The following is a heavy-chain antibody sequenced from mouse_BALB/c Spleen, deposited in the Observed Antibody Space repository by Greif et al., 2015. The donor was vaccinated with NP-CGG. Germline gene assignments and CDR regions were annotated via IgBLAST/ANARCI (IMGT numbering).Heavy chain of an antibody. J-gene: IGHJ2*01. Sequence: VELVESGAELAKPGASVKMSCKASGYTFTSYWMHWVKQRPGQGLEWIGYINPSTGYTEYNQKFKDKATLTADKSSSTAYMQLSSLTSEDSAVYYCARPVVEDLQKFFYFDYWGQGTTLTVAS. CDR1: GYTFTSYW. CDR3: ARPVVEDLQKFFYFDY. CDR2: INPSTGYT. D-gene: IGHD5-1*01. V-gene: IGHV1-7*01.